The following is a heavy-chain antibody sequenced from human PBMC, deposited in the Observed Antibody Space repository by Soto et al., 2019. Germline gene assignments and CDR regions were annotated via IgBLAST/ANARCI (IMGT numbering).Heavy chain of an antibody. CDR1: GGSIGGAGYY. D-gene: IGHD3-10*01. CDR3: ARDPEYGSYFDY. CDR2: VNYNGIT. V-gene: IGHV4-61*08. Sequence: SETLYLTXAVSGGSIGGAGYYWSWIRQPPGKGLEWIGFVNYNGITNYNPSLKSRLTISRDTSKNQFTLKLRSVTAADTAVYYCARDPEYGSYFDYWGQGTLVTVSS. J-gene: IGHJ4*02.